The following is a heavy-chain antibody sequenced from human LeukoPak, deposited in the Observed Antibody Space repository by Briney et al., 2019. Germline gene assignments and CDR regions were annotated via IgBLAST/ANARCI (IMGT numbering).Heavy chain of an antibody. CDR2: ISGSGGST. Sequence: GGSLRLSCAASGFTFSSYAMSWVSQAPGKGLEWVSAISGSGGSTYYADSVKGRFTISRDNSKNTLYLQMNSLRAEDTAVYFCARVGALSSSWLLYWGQGTLVTVSS. CDR1: GFTFSSYA. J-gene: IGHJ4*02. CDR3: ARVGALSSSWLLY. D-gene: IGHD6-13*01. V-gene: IGHV3-23*01.